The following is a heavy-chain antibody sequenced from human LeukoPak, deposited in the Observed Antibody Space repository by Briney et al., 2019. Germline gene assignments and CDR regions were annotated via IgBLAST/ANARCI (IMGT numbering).Heavy chain of an antibody. CDR1: GFTFSSDW. D-gene: IGHD2-8*02. J-gene: IGHJ4*02. CDR3: ATYRQVLLPFES. CDR2: INPDGSEK. Sequence: GGSLRLSCAVSGFTFSSDWMIWVRQAPGKGLEWVANINPDGSEKNYVDSVRGRFTISRDNAKNSLDLQMNSLRVEDTAIYYCATYRQVLLPFESWGQGTLVTVSS. V-gene: IGHV3-7*03.